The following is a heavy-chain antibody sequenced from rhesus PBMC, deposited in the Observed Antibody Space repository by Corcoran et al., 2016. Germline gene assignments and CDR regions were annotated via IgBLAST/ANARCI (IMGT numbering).Heavy chain of an antibody. CDR3: ARDPSDYGIRFDV. D-gene: IGHD4-29*01. J-gene: IGHJ5-1*01. CDR2: IYGNSGST. CDR1: GGSFRRYW. V-gene: IGHV4-160*01. Sequence: QVQLQESGPGLVKPAETLSLTCAVSGGSFRRYWWGWIRQPPGTGLEWIGIIYGNSGSTEYNPSLKSRATISRDTSKNQISLKLSSVTAADTAVYYCARDPSDYGIRFDVWGPGVLVTVSS.